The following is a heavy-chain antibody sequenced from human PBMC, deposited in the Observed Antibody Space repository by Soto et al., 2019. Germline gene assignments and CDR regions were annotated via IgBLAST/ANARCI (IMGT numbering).Heavy chain of an antibody. D-gene: IGHD2-2*01. J-gene: IGHJ5*02. Sequence: LNIYRKGSGYGYTSYCSGWGRHMKRKGLEWMGIIYPGDSDTRYSPSFQGQVTISADKSISTAYLQWSSLKASDTAMYYCARHPITDIVVVPAAIGWLDPWGQGTLVTVSS. CDR3: ARHPITDIVVVPAAIGWLDP. CDR1: GYGYTSYC. CDR2: IYPGDSDT. V-gene: IGHV5-51*01.